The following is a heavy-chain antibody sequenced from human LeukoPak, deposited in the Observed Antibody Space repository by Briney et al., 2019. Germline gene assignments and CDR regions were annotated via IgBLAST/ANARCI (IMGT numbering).Heavy chain of an antibody. V-gene: IGHV3-23*01. Sequence: GGSLRLSCAASGFTFSGSAMHWVRQAPGKGLEWVSTISGSGSGSSTYYADSVKGRFTISRDNSKNTLYLQMNSLRAEDTAVYYCAKSGYNRFDYWGQGTLVTVSS. J-gene: IGHJ4*02. CDR1: GFTFSGSA. CDR2: ISGSGSGSST. D-gene: IGHD5-24*01. CDR3: AKSGYNRFDY.